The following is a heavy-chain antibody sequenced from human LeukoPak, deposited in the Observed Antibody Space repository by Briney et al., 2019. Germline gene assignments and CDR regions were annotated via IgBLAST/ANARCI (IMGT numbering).Heavy chain of an antibody. V-gene: IGHV4-39*07. D-gene: IGHD2-15*01. J-gene: IGHJ5*02. Sequence: PSETLSLTCSVSAGSVSNGRYYWGWIRQPPGKGLEWIGTFYYSGSTYYNPSLKSRVTISVDTSKNQFSLKLSSVTAADTAVYYCARRVVAASSDWFDPWGQGTLVTVSS. CDR3: ARRVVAASSDWFDP. CDR1: AGSVSNGRYY. CDR2: FYYSGST.